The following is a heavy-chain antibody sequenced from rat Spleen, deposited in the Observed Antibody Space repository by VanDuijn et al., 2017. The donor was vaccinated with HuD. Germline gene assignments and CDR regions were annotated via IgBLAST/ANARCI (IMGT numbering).Heavy chain of an antibody. J-gene: IGHJ1*01. V-gene: IGHV5-29*01. CDR3: ARKGRYYWYFDF. CDR2: ISYDGSST. Sequence: EVQLVESDGGLVQPGRSLKLSCAASGFTFSDYYMAWVRQAPTKGLAWVATISYDGSSTYYRDSVKGRFSISRDDAKSTLYLQMDSLRSEDTATYYCARKGRYYWYFDFWGPGTMVTVSS. CDR1: GFTFSDYY.